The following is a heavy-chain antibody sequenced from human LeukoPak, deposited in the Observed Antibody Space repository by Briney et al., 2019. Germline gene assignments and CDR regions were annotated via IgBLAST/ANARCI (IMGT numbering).Heavy chain of an antibody. D-gene: IGHD5-12*01. CDR3: AKEYSGYDFDY. J-gene: IGHJ4*02. V-gene: IGHV3-23*01. CDR1: GFTLRSYD. CDR2: TSGSGVNS. Sequence: QPGGSLRLSCAASGFTLRSYDMSWVRQAPGKGLEWVAATSGSGVNSYYADSVRGRFTISRDNSQNTLYLQMDSLRAEDTALYYCAKEYSGYDFDYWGQGTLVNVSS.